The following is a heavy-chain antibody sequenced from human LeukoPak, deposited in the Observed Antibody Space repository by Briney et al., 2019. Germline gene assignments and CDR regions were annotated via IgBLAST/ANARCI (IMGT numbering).Heavy chain of an antibody. J-gene: IGHJ4*02. V-gene: IGHV4-61*01. D-gene: IGHD4-17*01. Sequence: SETLSLTCTVSGGSVSRDNYSWSWIRQPPGKGLEWIGYISHSGSTNYNPSLKSRVTISVDTSKNQFSLKLRSVTAADTAVYYCASKSTDHGELRFDYWGQGTLVTVSS. CDR1: GGSVSRDNYS. CDR3: ASKSTDHGELRFDY. CDR2: ISHSGST.